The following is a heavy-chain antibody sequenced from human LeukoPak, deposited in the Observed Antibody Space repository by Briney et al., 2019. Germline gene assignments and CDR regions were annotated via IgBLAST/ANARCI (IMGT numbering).Heavy chain of an antibody. CDR2: IYPGDSDT. D-gene: IGHD1-14*01. CDR1: GYNFITYW. V-gene: IGHV5-51*01. Sequence: GESLKISCKGSGYNFITYWIGWVRQMPGKGLEWMGIIYPGDSDTRYSPSFQGQVTISADKSINTVYLQWSSLKASDSAMYYCTRQYTNSDAFDYWGQGTLVTVSS. CDR3: TRQYTNSDAFDY. J-gene: IGHJ4*02.